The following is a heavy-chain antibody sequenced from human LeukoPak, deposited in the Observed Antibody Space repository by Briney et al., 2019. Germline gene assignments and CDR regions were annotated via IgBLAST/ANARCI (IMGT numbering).Heavy chain of an antibody. J-gene: IGHJ4*02. CDR3: ARGYSYSGYDLPY. D-gene: IGHD5-12*01. CDR2: MNPNSGNT. Sequence: ASVKVSCKASVYTFTSYDINWVRQATGQGLEWMGWMNPNSGNTGYAQKFQGRVTMTRNTSISTAYMELSSLRSEDTAVYYCARGYSYSGYDLPYWGQGTLVTVSS. CDR1: VYTFTSYD. V-gene: IGHV1-8*01.